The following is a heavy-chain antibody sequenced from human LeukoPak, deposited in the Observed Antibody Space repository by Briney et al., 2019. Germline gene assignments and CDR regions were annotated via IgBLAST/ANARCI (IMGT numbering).Heavy chain of an antibody. D-gene: IGHD5-18*01. CDR1: GFTFSSYT. V-gene: IGHV3-48*01. Sequence: GGPLRLSCAASGFTFSSYTIHWVRQAPGKGLKWVSYFSSSSNTKYYADSVMGRFTVTRDNAKSSLYLQMNSLRVDDTAVYHCAGGGYSYVNPFDYWGQGTLVTVSS. CDR3: AGGGYSYVNPFDY. J-gene: IGHJ4*02. CDR2: FSSSSNTK.